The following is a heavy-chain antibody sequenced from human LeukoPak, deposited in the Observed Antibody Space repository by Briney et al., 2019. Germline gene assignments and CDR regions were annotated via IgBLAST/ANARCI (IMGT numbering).Heavy chain of an antibody. D-gene: IGHD6-19*01. CDR2: IYDSGTT. J-gene: IGHJ4*02. Sequence: GGSLRLSCAASGFIFSQYSMNWVRQAPGKGLEWVSVIYDSGTTYYADSVKGRFLIFRDTSKNTVDLQMNSLRVEDTAVYYCAGRRSSGWYAYWGLGTLVTVSS. CDR1: GFIFSQYS. V-gene: IGHV3-53*01. CDR3: AGRRSSGWYAY.